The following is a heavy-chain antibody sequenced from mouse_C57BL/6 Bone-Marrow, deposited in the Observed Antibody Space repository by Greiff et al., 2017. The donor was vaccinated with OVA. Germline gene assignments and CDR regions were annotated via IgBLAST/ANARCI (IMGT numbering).Heavy chain of an antibody. CDR3: ARYVPVGDFDY. V-gene: IGHV1-82*01. CDR2: IYPGDGDT. CDR1: GYAFSSSW. J-gene: IGHJ2*01. Sequence: VQLQQSGPELVKPGASVKISCKASGYAFSSSWMNWVKQRPGKGLEWIGRIYPGDGDTNYNGKFTGKATLTADTSSSTAYMQLSSLTSEDSAVYFCARYVPVGDFDYWGQGTTLTVSS.